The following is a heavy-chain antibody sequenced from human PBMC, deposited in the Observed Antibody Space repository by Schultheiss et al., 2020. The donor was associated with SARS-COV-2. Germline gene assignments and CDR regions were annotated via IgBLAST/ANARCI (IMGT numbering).Heavy chain of an antibody. Sequence: SQTLSLTCAVSGGSISSCCWWTWVRQSPGKGLEWIGSIDYSGTTNYNPSLQSRITISLDTSKNHFSLNLTSVTAADTAVYYCVRRIVGRPVDNWGRGTLVTVSS. J-gene: IGHJ4*02. D-gene: IGHD1-14*01. CDR1: GGSISSCCW. CDR3: VRRIVGRPVDN. CDR2: IDYSGTT. V-gene: IGHV4-39*01.